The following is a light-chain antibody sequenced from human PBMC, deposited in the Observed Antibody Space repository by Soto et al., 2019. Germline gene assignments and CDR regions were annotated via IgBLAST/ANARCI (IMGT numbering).Light chain of an antibody. V-gene: IGLV1-51*01. CDR3: GTWDSSLSAVV. Sequence: QSVLTQPPSVSAAPGQKVTISCSGSSSNIGNNYVSWYQQLPGTAPKLLIYDNNKRPSGIPDRFSGYKSGTSATLGLTGLQTGDEANYYCGTWDSSLSAVVFGGGTKLTVL. CDR2: DNN. J-gene: IGLJ2*01. CDR1: SSNIGNNY.